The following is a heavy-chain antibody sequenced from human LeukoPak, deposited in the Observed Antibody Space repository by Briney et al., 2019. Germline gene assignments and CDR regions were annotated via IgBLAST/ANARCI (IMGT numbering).Heavy chain of an antibody. D-gene: IGHD3-3*01. V-gene: IGHV1-24*01. CDR1: GYTLTELS. Sequence: ASVKVSCKVSGYTLTELSMHWVRQAPGKGLEWMGGFDPEDGVTIYAQKFQGRVTMTEDTSTDTAYMELSSLRSEDTAVYYCATATSDYDFWSGYGLFDYWGQGTLVTVSS. CDR2: FDPEDGVT. J-gene: IGHJ4*02. CDR3: ATATSDYDFWSGYGLFDY.